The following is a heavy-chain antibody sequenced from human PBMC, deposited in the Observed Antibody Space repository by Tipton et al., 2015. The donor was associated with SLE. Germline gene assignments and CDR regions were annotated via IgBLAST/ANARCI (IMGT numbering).Heavy chain of an antibody. D-gene: IGHD6-6*01. V-gene: IGHV4-4*02. J-gene: IGHJ4*02. CDR2: IYHSGST. CDR3: ARREQYGNFDY. Sequence: TLSLTCAVSGGSISSSNWWSWVRQPPGKGLEWIGEIYHSGSTKYNPSLKSRVTISADTSKNQFSLKVSSVTAADTAVYYCARREQYGNFDYWGQGTLVTVSS. CDR1: GGSISSSNW.